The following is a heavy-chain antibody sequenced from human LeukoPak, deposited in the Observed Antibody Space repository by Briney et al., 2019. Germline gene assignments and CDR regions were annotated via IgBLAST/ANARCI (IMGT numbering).Heavy chain of an antibody. CDR2: FDPEDGET. Sequence: ASVRVSCKVSGYTLTELSIHWVRQAPGKGLQWMGRFDPEDGETIYAQKFQGRVTMTEDTSTDTAYMELSSLRSEDTAVYYCATGKYSSSLTYYYYYMDVWGKGTTVTVSS. J-gene: IGHJ6*03. V-gene: IGHV1-24*01. CDR1: GYTLTELS. D-gene: IGHD6-6*01. CDR3: ATGKYSSSLTYYYYYMDV.